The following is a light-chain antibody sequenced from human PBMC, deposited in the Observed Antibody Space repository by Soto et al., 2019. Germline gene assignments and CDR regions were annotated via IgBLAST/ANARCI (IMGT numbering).Light chain of an antibody. V-gene: IGKV3D-7*01. Sequence: EIVMTQSPATLSLSPGERATLSCRASQSVSSSYLSWYQQKPGQAPRLLIYDASYRATGIPARFSGSGSGTDFTLTISSLEPEDFAVYYCQQYGSSRTFGQGTKVDIK. CDR1: QSVSSSY. CDR2: DAS. J-gene: IGKJ1*01. CDR3: QQYGSSRT.